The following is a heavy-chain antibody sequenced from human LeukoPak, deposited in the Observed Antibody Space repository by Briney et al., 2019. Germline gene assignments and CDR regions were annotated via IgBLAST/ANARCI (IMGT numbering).Heavy chain of an antibody. CDR2: IYPGDSDT. V-gene: IGHV5-51*01. J-gene: IGHJ4*02. D-gene: IGHD3-22*01. Sequence: WIRQHPGKGLEWMGIIYPGDSDTRYSPSFQGQVTISADKSISTAYLQWSSLKASDTAMYYCARHFSGYADYWGQGTLVTVSS. CDR3: ARHFSGYADY.